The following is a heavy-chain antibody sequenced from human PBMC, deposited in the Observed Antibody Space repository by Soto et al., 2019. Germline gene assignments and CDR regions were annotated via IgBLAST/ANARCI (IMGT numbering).Heavy chain of an antibody. D-gene: IGHD3-16*01. CDR1: GYSFTTYW. J-gene: IGHJ3*02. Sequence: PGAALKISCKGSGYSFTTYWIGWVRQMPGKGLEWMGIIYPGDSTTTYSPSFQGQVTISADKSINTAYLQWSSLKASDTAMYYCAIRLGVPRAFDIWGQGTMVTGSS. CDR3: AIRLGVPRAFDI. V-gene: IGHV5-51*01. CDR2: IYPGDSTT.